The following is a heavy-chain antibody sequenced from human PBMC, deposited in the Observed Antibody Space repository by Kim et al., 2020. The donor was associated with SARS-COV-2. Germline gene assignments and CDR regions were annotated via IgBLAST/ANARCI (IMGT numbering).Heavy chain of an antibody. D-gene: IGHD2-15*01. CDR2: T. CDR3: ARGWSATGIDP. Sequence: TKYAQRFQARATITRNTSASTVYMELSSLTSEDTAIYYCARGWSATGIDPWGQGTLVTVSS. V-gene: IGHV1-3*01. J-gene: IGHJ5*02.